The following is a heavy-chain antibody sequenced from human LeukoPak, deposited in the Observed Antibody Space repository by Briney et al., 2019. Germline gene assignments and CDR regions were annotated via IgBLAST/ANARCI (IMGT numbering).Heavy chain of an antibody. V-gene: IGHV3-23*01. CDR3: AKATYSTSPGYYFDY. D-gene: IGHD6-6*01. Sequence: SGGSLRLSCAASGFTFSSYAMSWVRQAPGKGLEWVSAISGSGGSTYYADSVKGRFTISRDNSKNTLYLQMNSLRAEDTTVYYCAKATYSTSPGYYFDYWGQGTLVTVSS. CDR2: ISGSGGST. CDR1: GFTFSSYA. J-gene: IGHJ4*02.